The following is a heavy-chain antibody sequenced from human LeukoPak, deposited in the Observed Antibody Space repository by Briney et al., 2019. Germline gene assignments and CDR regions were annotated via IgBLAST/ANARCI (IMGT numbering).Heavy chain of an antibody. J-gene: IGHJ5*02. V-gene: IGHV4-30-2*01. CDR3: ARLRARITIFGVVIIGENWFDP. CDR2: IYHSGST. CDR1: GCSISSGGYS. Sequence: SETLSLTCAVSGCSISSGGYSRSWIRQPPGKGLELIGYIYHSGSTYYNPSLKSRTTISVDRSKNQFSLKLSSVTAADTAVYYCARLRARITIFGVVIIGENWFDPWGQGTLVTVSS. D-gene: IGHD3-3*01.